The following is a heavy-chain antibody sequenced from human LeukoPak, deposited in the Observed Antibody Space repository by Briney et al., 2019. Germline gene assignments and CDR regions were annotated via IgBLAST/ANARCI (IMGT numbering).Heavy chain of an antibody. Sequence: GGSLRLSCAASGFTFSSYGMHWVRQAPGKGLEWVAIISYDGSDKYYADSVKGRLTISRDNSKSTLYLQMISLRTEDTAVYYCARADGSVAGPPSGHWGQGTLVTVSS. CDR1: GFTFSSYG. J-gene: IGHJ4*02. V-gene: IGHV3-30*03. CDR3: ARADGSVAGPPSGH. CDR2: ISYDGSDK. D-gene: IGHD6-19*01.